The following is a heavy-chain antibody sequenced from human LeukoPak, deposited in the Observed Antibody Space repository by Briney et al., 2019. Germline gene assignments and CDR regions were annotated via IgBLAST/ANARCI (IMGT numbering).Heavy chain of an antibody. CDR2: INPGGDNT. CDR1: GYTFTHYY. J-gene: IGHJ3*02. V-gene: IGHV1-46*01. D-gene: IGHD5-24*01. Sequence: ASVKVSCKASGYTFTHYYIHWVRQAPGQGLEWMGLINPGGDNTDYAQNFQGRVTMTRDTSASTVYMELSSLRSEDTAIYYCARIRDGYNDAYDIWGQGTVVTVPS. CDR3: ARIRDGYNDAYDI.